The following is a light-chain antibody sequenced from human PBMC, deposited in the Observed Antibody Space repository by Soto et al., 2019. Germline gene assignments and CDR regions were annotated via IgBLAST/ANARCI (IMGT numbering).Light chain of an antibody. CDR2: AAS. J-gene: IGKJ3*01. Sequence: DIQMTQSPSSLSASVGDRVTITCRASQSISTYLSWYQQKPGQAPKVLSYAASRLERGVPSRCSGSGSVTDVDLTVSSLQPEDFATYYCQQTYDTHVTFGPGT. V-gene: IGKV1-39*01. CDR3: QQTYDTHVT. CDR1: QSISTY.